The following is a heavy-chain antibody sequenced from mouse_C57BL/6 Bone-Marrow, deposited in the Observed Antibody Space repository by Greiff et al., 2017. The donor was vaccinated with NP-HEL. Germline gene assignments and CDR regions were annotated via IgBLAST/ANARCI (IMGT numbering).Heavy chain of an antibody. CDR2: IYPGSGST. D-gene: IGHD1-1*02. Sequence: VQLQQPGAELVKPGASVKMSCKASGYTFSSYWITWVKQRPGQGLEWIGDIYPGSGSTNYNEKFKSKATLTVDTSSSTAYMQLSSLTSEDSAVYYCARCPLLCPWYFDVWGTGTTVTVSS. V-gene: IGHV1-55*01. CDR1: GYTFSSYW. CDR3: ARCPLLCPWYFDV. J-gene: IGHJ1*03.